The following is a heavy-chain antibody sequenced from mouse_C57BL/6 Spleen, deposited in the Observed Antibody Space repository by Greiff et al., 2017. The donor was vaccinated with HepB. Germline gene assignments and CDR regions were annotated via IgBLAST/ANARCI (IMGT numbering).Heavy chain of an antibody. CDR1: GFTFSDYG. D-gene: IGHD1-1*01. CDR3: ARLLRSYYYAMDY. Sequence: DVMLVESGGGLVKPGGSLKLSCAASGFTFSDYGMHWVRQAPEKGLEWVAYISSGSSTIYYADTVKGRFTISRDNDKNTLFLQMTSLRSEDTAMYYCARLLRSYYYAMDYWGQGTSVTVSS. J-gene: IGHJ4*01. CDR2: ISSGSSTI. V-gene: IGHV5-17*01.